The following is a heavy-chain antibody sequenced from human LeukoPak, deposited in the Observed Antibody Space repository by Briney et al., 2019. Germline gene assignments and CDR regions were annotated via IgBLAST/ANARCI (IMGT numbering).Heavy chain of an antibody. J-gene: IGHJ5*02. V-gene: IGHV1-8*01. CDR1: GYTFTSYD. Sequence: GASVKVSCKASGYTFTSYDINWVRQATGQGLEWMGWMNPNSGNTGYAQKFQGRVTMTRNTSISTAYMELSSLRSEDTAVYYCAREYCSGGSCYSDWFDPWGQGTLVTVSS. D-gene: IGHD2-15*01. CDR2: MNPNSGNT. CDR3: AREYCSGGSCYSDWFDP.